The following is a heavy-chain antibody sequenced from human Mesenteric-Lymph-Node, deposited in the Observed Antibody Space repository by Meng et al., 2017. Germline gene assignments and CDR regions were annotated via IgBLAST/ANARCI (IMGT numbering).Heavy chain of an antibody. CDR3: ARGRTWQQWDYLLDH. J-gene: IGHJ4*02. CDR2: IGKDGSIT. V-gene: IGHV3-74*03. D-gene: IGHD5-24*01. CDR1: GFTFSSYW. Sequence: GSLRLSCSASGFTFSSYWMHWVRQAPGKGLVWVSRIGKDGSITKYADSVKGRFTISRDNAKNTVYLQMNSLGAEDTAVYYCARGRTWQQWDYLLDHWGQGSLVTVSS.